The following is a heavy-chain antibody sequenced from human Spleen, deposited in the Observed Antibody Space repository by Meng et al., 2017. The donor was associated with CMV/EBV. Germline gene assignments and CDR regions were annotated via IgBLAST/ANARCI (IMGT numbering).Heavy chain of an antibody. D-gene: IGHD2-15*01. Sequence: GESLKISCAASGFTFSTYSMNWVRQAPGKGLEWVSSISTSNSYIYYADAVKGRFTISRDTSKNLLYLQMNSLRGEDTAIYFCTRARSLFSYAMDVWGQGTTVTVSS. J-gene: IGHJ6*02. CDR2: ISTSNSYI. CDR3: TRARSLFSYAMDV. CDR1: GFTFSTYS. V-gene: IGHV3-21*01.